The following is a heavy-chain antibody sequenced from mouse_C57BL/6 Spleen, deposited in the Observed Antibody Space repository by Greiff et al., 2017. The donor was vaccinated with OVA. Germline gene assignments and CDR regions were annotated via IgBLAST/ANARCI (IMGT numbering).Heavy chain of an antibody. Sequence: EVQLQQSGAELVRPGASVKLSCTASGFNIKDDYMHWVKQRPEQGLEWIGWIDPENGDTEYASKFQGKATITADTSSNTAYLQLSSLTSEDTAVYYCTPINTVDDYWGQGTTLTVSS. V-gene: IGHV14-4*01. CDR3: TPINTVDDY. CDR1: GFNIKDDY. D-gene: IGHD1-1*01. J-gene: IGHJ2*01. CDR2: IDPENGDT.